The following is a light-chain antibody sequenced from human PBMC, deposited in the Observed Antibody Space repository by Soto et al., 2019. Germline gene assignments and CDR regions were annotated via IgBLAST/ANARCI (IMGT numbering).Light chain of an antibody. CDR2: GTS. J-gene: IGKJ4*02. V-gene: IGKV3-15*01. CDR1: QSVSNK. CDR3: QQYNKWPQ. Sequence: EIVMTQSPGTLSVSPGERATLFCRASQSVSNKLAWYQQKPGQAPRLIIYGTSTRATGIPARSSGSGSGTDFTLTISSLQSEDFAIYYCQQYNKWPQFGGGTKVDIK.